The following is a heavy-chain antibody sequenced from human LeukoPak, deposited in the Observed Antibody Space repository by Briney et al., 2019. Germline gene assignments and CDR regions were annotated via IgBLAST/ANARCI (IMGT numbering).Heavy chain of an antibody. Sequence: GGSLRLSCVASGFSFNNYAMNWVRQAPGKGLEWVSLIIGSSGTTFYADSVKGRFTISRDKSKSTLYLQMNSLRAEDTAVYYCAKGAYDYIEIAYFDYWGQGSLVTISS. J-gene: IGHJ4*02. D-gene: IGHD5-12*01. CDR1: GFSFNNYA. V-gene: IGHV3-23*01. CDR3: AKGAYDYIEIAYFDY. CDR2: IIGSSGTT.